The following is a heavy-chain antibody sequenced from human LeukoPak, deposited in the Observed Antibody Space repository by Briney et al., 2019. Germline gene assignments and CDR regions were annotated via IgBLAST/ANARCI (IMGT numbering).Heavy chain of an antibody. V-gene: IGHV4-4*07. Sequence: PSETLSLTCTVSGDSISSYYWSWIRQPAGKGLEWIGCIYASGSTNYNPSLKSRVTMSLDTSKNQFSLNLSSVTAADTAVYYCARKALPGNWFDPWGQGTLVTVSS. CDR3: ARKALPGNWFDP. CDR2: IYASGST. CDR1: GDSISSYY. J-gene: IGHJ5*02.